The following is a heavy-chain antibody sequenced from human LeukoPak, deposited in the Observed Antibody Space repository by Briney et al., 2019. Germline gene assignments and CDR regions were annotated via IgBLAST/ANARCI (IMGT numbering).Heavy chain of an antibody. J-gene: IGHJ4*02. CDR3: ARVTTVTTSFHFDY. Sequence: SQTLSLTCAVSGGSISSGGYYWSWIRQPPGEGLEWIGYIYYSGSTYYHPSLKSRVTISLDTSKNQFSLKLSSVTAADTAVYYCARVTTVTTSFHFDYWGQGTLVTVSS. CDR2: IYYSGST. CDR1: GGSISSGGYY. V-gene: IGHV4-30-4*01. D-gene: IGHD4-17*01.